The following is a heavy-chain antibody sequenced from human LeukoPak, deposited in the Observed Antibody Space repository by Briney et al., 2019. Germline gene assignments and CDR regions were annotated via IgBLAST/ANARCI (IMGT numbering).Heavy chain of an antibody. D-gene: IGHD3-3*01. CDR2: LSSNGGST. CDR1: GFTFSSYA. Sequence: GGSLRLSCAASGFTFSSYAMHWVRQAPGNGLEYVSALSSNGGSTYYANSVKGRFTISRDNSKNTLYLQMGSLRAEDMAVYYCEREGYYDFWSGPLPLDYWGQGTLVTVSS. J-gene: IGHJ4*02. V-gene: IGHV3-64*01. CDR3: EREGYYDFWSGPLPLDY.